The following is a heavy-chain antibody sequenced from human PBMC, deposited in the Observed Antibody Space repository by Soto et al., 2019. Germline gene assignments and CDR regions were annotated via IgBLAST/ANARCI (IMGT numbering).Heavy chain of an antibody. J-gene: IGHJ4*02. CDR3: ARDDGLRTVDY. V-gene: IGHV3-7*01. Sequence: GGSLRLSCAASGFTFSSYWMSWVRQAPGKGLEWVAKIKQDGSEEYYVDSVKGRFTISRDNANNLLYLQMNSLRVEDTALFYCARDDGLRTVDYWGEGTLVTVSS. CDR2: IKQDGSEE. CDR1: GFTFSSYW.